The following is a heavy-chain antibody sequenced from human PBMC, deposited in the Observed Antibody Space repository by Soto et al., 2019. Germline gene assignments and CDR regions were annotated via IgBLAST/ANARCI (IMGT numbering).Heavy chain of an antibody. CDR1: GFTFSSYG. V-gene: IGHV3-23*01. CDR2: IFGGGTT. J-gene: IGHJ4*02. Sequence: SLRLSCEASGFTFSSYGMTWVRQAPGKGLEWVSTIFGGGTTFYADSVKGRFTISRDNSQNTLYLQMTRLKVDDTAVYYCAKDGSYYDLDYWGQGTQVTVSS. CDR3: AKDGSYYDLDY. D-gene: IGHD3-10*01.